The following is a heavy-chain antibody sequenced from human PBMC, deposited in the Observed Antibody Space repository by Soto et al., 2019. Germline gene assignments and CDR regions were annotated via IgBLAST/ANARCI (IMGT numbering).Heavy chain of an antibody. Sequence: ASVKVSFKASGHTLASYGVSWVRQAPGQGLEWMGWISADSGNTYYAQRFQGRLTMTTDTSTTTAYMEVGSLRADDTAVYYCARKYCTTTSCDGPDYWGQGTLVTVS. CDR2: ISADSGNT. D-gene: IGHD2-2*01. CDR3: ARKYCTTTSCDGPDY. J-gene: IGHJ4*02. V-gene: IGHV1-18*01. CDR1: GHTLASYG.